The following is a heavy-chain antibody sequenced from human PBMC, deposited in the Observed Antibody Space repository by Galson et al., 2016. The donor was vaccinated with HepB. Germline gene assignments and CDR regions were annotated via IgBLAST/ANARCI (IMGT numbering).Heavy chain of an antibody. CDR2: INPDYGDT. CDR1: GYTFTAYT. J-gene: IGHJ3*01. Sequence: SVKVSCKASGYTFTAYTLHWVRQAPGQRLEWMGWINPDYGDTKSSQDFQGRVTFSRDTSASTVYMSLSSLRSEDTAVYYCARGPHDHTNLLDAFDVWGHGTMVTVSS. D-gene: IGHD1-14*01. CDR3: ARGPHDHTNLLDAFDV. V-gene: IGHV1-3*01.